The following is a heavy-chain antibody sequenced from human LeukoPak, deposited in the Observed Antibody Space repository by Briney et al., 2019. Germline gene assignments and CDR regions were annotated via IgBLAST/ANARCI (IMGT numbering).Heavy chain of an antibody. CDR2: ISGSGGST. Sequence: PGGSLRLSCAASGFTFSSYAMSWVRQAPGKGLEWVSAISGSGGSTYYADSVKGRFTISRDNSKNTLYLHMNSLRAEDTAVYYCAKGFYGDYVGGTNLFDPWGQGTLVTVSS. CDR3: AKGFYGDYVGGTNLFDP. CDR1: GFTFSSYA. V-gene: IGHV3-23*01. J-gene: IGHJ5*02. D-gene: IGHD4-17*01.